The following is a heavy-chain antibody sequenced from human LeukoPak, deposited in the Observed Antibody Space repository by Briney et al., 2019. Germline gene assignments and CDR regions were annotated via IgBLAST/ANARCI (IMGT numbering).Heavy chain of an antibody. CDR1: GGTFSSYA. V-gene: IGHV1-69*01. CDR2: INPIFGTA. J-gene: IGHJ4*02. D-gene: IGHD5-18*01. CDR3: ARGIQLWLIDY. Sequence: ASVKVSCKASGGTFSSYAISWVRQAPGQGLEWMGGINPIFGTANYAQKFQGRVTITADESTSTAYMELSSLRSEDTAVYYCARGIQLWLIDYWGQGTLVTVSS.